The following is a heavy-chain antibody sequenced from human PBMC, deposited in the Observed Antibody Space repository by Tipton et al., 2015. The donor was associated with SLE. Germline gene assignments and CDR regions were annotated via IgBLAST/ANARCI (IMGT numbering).Heavy chain of an antibody. J-gene: IGHJ4*02. CDR2: INHSGST. CDR3: AREPYREGFDY. CDR1: GGSISSGGYY. V-gene: IGHV4-39*07. Sequence: TLSLTCTVSGGSISSGGYYWSWIRQPTGKGLEWIGEINHSGSTNYNPSLKSRVTISVDMSKNQFSLKLSSVTAADTAVYYRAREPYREGFDYWGQGTLVTVSS. D-gene: IGHD3-16*01.